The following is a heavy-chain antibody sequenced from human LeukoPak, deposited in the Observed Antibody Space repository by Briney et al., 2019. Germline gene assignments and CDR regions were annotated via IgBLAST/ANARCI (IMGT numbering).Heavy chain of an antibody. D-gene: IGHD6-19*01. V-gene: IGHV3-23*01. CDR1: GLTFTSFA. CDR3: AKVDAAVGPIDD. CDR2: ISSGGFST. J-gene: IGHJ4*01. Sequence: GGSRGFSLQASGLTFTSFALTWVGRVQGKGRGWFTAISSGGFSTYYADSVKGRFTISRDNSKNTLYLQMNGLRAEDTAVYYCAKVDAAVGPIDDWGQGTLVTVSS.